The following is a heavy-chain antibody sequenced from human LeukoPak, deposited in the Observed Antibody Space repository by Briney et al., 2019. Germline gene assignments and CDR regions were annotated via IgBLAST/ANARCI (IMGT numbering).Heavy chain of an antibody. V-gene: IGHV4-39*01. Sequence: KPSETLSLTCSISGVSISRSFYYWGWIRQPPGKRLEWIGNIYYTGSTYYNPSLKSRVSMSVDTSNNQFSLKLSSVTAADTAVYYCARHEKSSGWYYDYWGQGTLVTVSS. J-gene: IGHJ4*02. CDR3: ARHEKSSGWYYDY. CDR2: IYYTGST. D-gene: IGHD6-19*01. CDR1: GVSISRSFYY.